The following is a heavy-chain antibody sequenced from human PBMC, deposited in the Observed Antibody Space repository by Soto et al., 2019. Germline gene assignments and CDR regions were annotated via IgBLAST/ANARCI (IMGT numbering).Heavy chain of an antibody. V-gene: IGHV3-48*03. CDR2: ISSSGDTI. CDR1: GFTFSGYE. CDR3: ARDIVSFFDY. J-gene: IGHJ4*02. Sequence: EVQLVESGGGLVQPGGSLRLSCVASGFTFSGYEMNWVRQAPGKGLEWVSYISSSGDTIYYADSVKGRFNISRDNAKNSLFLQMHYLRAEDTAVYYCARDIVSFFDYWGQGTLVTVSS. D-gene: IGHD3-16*02.